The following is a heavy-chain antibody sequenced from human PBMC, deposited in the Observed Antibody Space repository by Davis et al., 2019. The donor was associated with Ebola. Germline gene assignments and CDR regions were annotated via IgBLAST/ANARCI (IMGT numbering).Heavy chain of an antibody. V-gene: IGHV4-31*02. CDR3: ARVFGPPHYYYYGMDV. Sequence: SCVRQAPRKGLGWMWYIYYSGSTYYNPSLKNRVTIAVDTSKNHFSLKLSSVTAADTALYYCARVFGPPHYYYYGMDVWGQGTTVTVSS. D-gene: IGHD3/OR15-3a*01. CDR2: IYYSGST. J-gene: IGHJ6*02.